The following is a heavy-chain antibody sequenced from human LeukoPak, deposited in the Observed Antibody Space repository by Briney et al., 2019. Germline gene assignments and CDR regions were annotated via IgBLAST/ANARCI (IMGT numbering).Heavy chain of an antibody. J-gene: IGHJ4*02. D-gene: IGHD3-3*01. CDR2: INPNSGGT. CDR1: GYTFTDYY. Sequence: ASVKVSCKASGYTFTDYYIHWVRQAPGQGLEWMGWINPNSGGTNYAQKFQDWVTLTRDTSISTAYMELSRLRSDDTAVYYCAREGSGYDFWSGTYYFDYWGQGTLVTVSS. CDR3: AREGSGYDFWSGTYYFDY. V-gene: IGHV1-2*04.